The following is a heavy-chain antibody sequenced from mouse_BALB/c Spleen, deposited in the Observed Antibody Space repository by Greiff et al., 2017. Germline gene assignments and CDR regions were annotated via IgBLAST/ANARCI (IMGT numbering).Heavy chain of an antibody. CDR2: INSNGGST. CDR3: ARQKTGTMDY. Sequence: EVKLMESGGGLVKLGGSLKLSCAASGFTFSSYYMSWVRQTPEKRLELVAAINSNGGSTYYPDTVKGRFTISRDNAKNTLYLQMSSLKSEDTALYYCARQKTGTMDYWGQGTTLTVSS. CDR1: GFTFSSYY. D-gene: IGHD4-1*01. J-gene: IGHJ2*01. V-gene: IGHV5-6-2*01.